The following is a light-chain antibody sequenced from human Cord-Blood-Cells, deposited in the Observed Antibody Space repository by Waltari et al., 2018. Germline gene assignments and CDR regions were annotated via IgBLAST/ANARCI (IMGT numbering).Light chain of an antibody. CDR3: QQYYSTPFT. J-gene: IGKJ3*01. CDR1: QSVLYSSNNTNY. V-gene: IGKV4-1*01. CDR2: WAS. Sequence: DIVMTQSPDSLAVSLAERATIHCKPSQSVLYSSNNTNYLAWYQQKPGHPPKLLIYWASTRESGVPDRFSGSGSGTDFTLTISSLQAEDVAVYYCQQYYSTPFTFGPGTKVDIK.